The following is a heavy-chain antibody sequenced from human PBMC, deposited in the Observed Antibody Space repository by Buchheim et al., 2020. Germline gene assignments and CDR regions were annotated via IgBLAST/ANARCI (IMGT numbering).Heavy chain of an antibody. J-gene: IGHJ6*02. CDR2: IYYSGST. Sequence: QLQLQESGPGLVKPSETLSLTCTVPGGSISSSSYYWGWIRQPPGKGLEWIGSIYYSGSTYYNPSLKSRATISVATSKNQFSLKLSSVTAADTAVYYCARRLRFEDWYYGMDVWGQGTT. CDR3: ARRLRFEDWYYGMDV. D-gene: IGHD3/OR15-3a*01. V-gene: IGHV4-39*01. CDR1: GGSISSSSYY.